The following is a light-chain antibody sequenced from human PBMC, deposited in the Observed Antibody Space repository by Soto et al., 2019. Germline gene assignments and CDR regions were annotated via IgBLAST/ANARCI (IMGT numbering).Light chain of an antibody. CDR1: SSNIGSNT. J-gene: IGLJ1*01. V-gene: IGLV1-44*01. CDR3: AAWDDSLNGRV. CDR2: SNN. Sequence: QSVLTQPPSASGTPGQRVTISCSGSSSNIGSNTVYWYQQLPGTAPKLLIYSNNQRPSGVPDRFSGSKSGTSASLAISGLQSEDEADYYCAAWDDSLNGRVFGTGTKVTVL.